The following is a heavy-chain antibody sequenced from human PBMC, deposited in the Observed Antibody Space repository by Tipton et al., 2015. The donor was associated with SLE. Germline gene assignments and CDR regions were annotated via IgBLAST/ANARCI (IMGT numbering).Heavy chain of an antibody. CDR1: GGSISSGGYY. V-gene: IGHV4-31*03. CDR2: IYYSGST. D-gene: IGHD2-15*01. CDR3: ARGRPVVVVAADAFDI. J-gene: IGHJ3*02. Sequence: TLSLTCTVSGGSISSGGYYWSWIRQHPGKGLEWIGYIYYSGSTYYNPPLKSRVTISVDTSKNQFSLKLSSVTAADTAVYYCARGRPVVVVAADAFDIWGQGTMVTVSS.